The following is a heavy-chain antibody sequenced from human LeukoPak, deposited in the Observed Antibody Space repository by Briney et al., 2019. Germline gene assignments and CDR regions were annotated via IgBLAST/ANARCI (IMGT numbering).Heavy chain of an antibody. V-gene: IGHV4-59*01. J-gene: IGHJ4*02. CDR2: IYYSGST. CDR3: ARGDYSGYYFDY. CDR1: GGSISSYY. D-gene: IGHD3-10*01. Sequence: SVTLSLTCTVSGGSISSYYWSWIRQPPGKGLEWIGYIYYSGSTNYNPSLKSRVTISVDTSKNQFSLKLSSVTAADTAVYYCARGDYSGYYFDYWGQGTLVTVSS.